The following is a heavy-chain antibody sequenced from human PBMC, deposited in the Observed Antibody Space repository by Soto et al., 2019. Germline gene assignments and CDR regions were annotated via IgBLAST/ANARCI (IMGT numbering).Heavy chain of an antibody. CDR1: GFTFDDYA. CDR2: ISWNSGSI. V-gene: IGHV3-9*01. CDR3: AKAAVVAATTNLYNWFDP. Sequence: GGSLRLSCAASGFTFDDYAMHWVRQAPGKGLEWVSGISWNSGSIGYADSVKGRFTISRDNAKNSLYLQMNSLRAEDTALYYCAKAAVVAATTNLYNWFDPWGQGTLVTVSS. J-gene: IGHJ5*02. D-gene: IGHD2-15*01.